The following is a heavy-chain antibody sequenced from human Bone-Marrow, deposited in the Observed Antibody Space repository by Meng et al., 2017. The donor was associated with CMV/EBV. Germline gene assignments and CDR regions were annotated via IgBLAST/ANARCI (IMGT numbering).Heavy chain of an antibody. CDR1: GGSISSSSYC. CDR3: ARDSFYYYDSSGYAYFDY. CDR2: IYYSGST. D-gene: IGHD3-22*01. V-gene: IGHV4-39*07. Sequence: SETLSLTCTVSGGSISSSSYCWGWIRQPPGKGLEWIGSIYYSGSTYYNPSLKSRVTISVDTSKNQFSLKLSSVTAADTAVYYCARDSFYYYDSSGYAYFDYWGQGTLVTVSS. J-gene: IGHJ4*02.